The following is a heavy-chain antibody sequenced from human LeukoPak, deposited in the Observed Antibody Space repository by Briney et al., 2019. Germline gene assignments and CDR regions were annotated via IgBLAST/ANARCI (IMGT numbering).Heavy chain of an antibody. D-gene: IGHD4-11*01. CDR1: GGTFSSYT. CDR3: ASGNGFGNYLPREYHYMDV. CDR2: IIPIFNTP. V-gene: IGHV1-69*13. Sequence: GASVKVSCKASGGTFSSYTNNWVRQAPGQGLEWMGGIIPIFNTPNYAQKFQGRVTITADESTSTAYMELSSLRSEDTAVYYCASGNGFGNYLPREYHYMDVWGKGTTVTISS. J-gene: IGHJ6*03.